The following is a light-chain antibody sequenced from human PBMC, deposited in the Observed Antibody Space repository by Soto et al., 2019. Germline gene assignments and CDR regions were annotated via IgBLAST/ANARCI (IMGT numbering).Light chain of an antibody. V-gene: IGLV2-8*01. CDR3: SSFAGISTV. J-gene: IGLJ1*01. Sequence: QSVLTQPPSASGSPGQSVTISCTGTSSDVGAYNFVSWYQQHPGKAPKLMIYEVSNRPSGVPDRFSGSKSDNTASLTVSGLQAEDEADYYCSSFAGISTVFGTGTKVTVL. CDR2: EVS. CDR1: SSDVGAYNF.